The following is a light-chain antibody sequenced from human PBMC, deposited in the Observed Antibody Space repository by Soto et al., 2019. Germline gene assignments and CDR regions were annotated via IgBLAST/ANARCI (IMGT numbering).Light chain of an antibody. CDR3: AAWDDSLNGWV. CDR1: SSNIGSKT. J-gene: IGLJ3*02. V-gene: IGLV1-44*01. CDR2: SNN. Sequence: QSVLTQPPSASGTPGQRVTISCSGSSSNIGSKTVNWYQQLPGTAPKVLIYSNNQRPSGVPDRFSGSKSGTSASRAISGLQSEDEADYYCAAWDDSLNGWVFGGGTKLTVL.